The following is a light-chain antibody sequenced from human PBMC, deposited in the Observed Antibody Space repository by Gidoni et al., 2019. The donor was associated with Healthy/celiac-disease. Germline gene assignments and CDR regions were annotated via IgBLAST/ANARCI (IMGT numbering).Light chain of an antibody. Sequence: DIQITQSPSTLSASVGDRVTITCRASQSISSWLAWYQQKPVKAPKLLIYDASSLESGVPSRFSGSGSGTEFTLTISSLQPDDFATYYCQQYNSYPWTFGQGTKVEIK. J-gene: IGKJ1*01. CDR1: QSISSW. CDR3: QQYNSYPWT. CDR2: DAS. V-gene: IGKV1-5*01.